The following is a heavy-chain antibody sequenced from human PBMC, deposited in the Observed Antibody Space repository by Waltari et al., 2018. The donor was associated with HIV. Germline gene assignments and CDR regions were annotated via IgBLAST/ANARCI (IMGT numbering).Heavy chain of an antibody. CDR3: ARSSPRTPTDY. V-gene: IGHV5-51*03. D-gene: IGHD2-15*01. CDR1: GYSFINYW. Sequence: VHLVQSGAEVKKPGESLKISCKGSGYSFINYWIGWVRQKPGKGLEWMGIIYPGDSDTRYSPSVQGQVTISADKSITTAYLQWSSLKASDTAMYYCARSSPRTPTDYWGQGTLVTVSS. CDR2: IYPGDSDT. J-gene: IGHJ4*02.